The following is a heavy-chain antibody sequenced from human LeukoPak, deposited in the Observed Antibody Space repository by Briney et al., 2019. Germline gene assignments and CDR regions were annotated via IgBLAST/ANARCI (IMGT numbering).Heavy chain of an antibody. Sequence: PGGSLRLSCAASGFTFINYCMNWVRQAPGKGLEWVANIHQDGNEGYYVDSVKGRFTISRDNARNSVYLQMNSLRVEDTAVYYCARAPYYSRIEYYFEFWGRGTLVTVSS. CDR1: GFTFINYC. V-gene: IGHV3-7*03. CDR2: IHQDGNEG. D-gene: IGHD3-22*01. CDR3: ARAPYYSRIEYYFEF. J-gene: IGHJ4*02.